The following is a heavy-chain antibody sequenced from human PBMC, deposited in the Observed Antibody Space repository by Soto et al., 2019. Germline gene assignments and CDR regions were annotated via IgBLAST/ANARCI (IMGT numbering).Heavy chain of an antibody. CDR1: GFTFSSYA. CDR2: ISGSGGST. Sequence: EVQLLESGGGLVQPGGSLRLSCEASGFTFSSYAMSWVRQAPGKGLEWVSAISGSGGSTYYADSVKGRFTISRDNSKNTLYLQMNSLRAEDTAVYYCAKGRLAATSYFDYWGQGTLVTVSS. V-gene: IGHV3-23*01. CDR3: AKGRLAATSYFDY. J-gene: IGHJ4*02. D-gene: IGHD2-15*01.